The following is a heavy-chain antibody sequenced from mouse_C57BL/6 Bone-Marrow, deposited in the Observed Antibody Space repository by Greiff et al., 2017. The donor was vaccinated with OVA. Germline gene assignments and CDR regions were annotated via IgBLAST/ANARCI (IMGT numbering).Heavy chain of an antibody. V-gene: IGHV6-3*01. Sequence: EVQVVESGGGLVQPGGSMKLSCVASGFTFSNYWMNWVRQSPEKGLEWVAQIRLKSDNYATHYAESVKGRFTISRDDSKSSVYLQMNNLRAEDTGIYYCTGGVGRSFFDYWGQGTTLTVSS. J-gene: IGHJ2*01. CDR2: IRLKSDNYAT. D-gene: IGHD4-1*01. CDR3: TGGVGRSFFDY. CDR1: GFTFSNYW.